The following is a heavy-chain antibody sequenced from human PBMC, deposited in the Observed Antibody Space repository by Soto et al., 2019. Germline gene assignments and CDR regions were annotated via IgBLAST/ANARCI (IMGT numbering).Heavy chain of an antibody. CDR1: GYRFTTYG. V-gene: IGHV1-18*01. CDR3: AREGPAPYFYYGMDV. J-gene: IGHJ6*02. CDR2: ISGYNGNT. Sequence: QVQLVQSRCGVKKPQASVKVSCKTSGYRFTTYGISWVRQAPGQGLEWMGWISGYNGNTNYAQKLTGRLTMPTDTSTCPADMELRSLTSDDTAVYYCAREGPAPYFYYGMDVWGPGSTVTVAS.